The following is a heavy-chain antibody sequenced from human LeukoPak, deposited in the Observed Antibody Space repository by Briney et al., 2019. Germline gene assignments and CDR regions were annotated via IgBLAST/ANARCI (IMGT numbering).Heavy chain of an antibody. CDR3: ARVGSPRAFDI. V-gene: IGHV1-46*01. CDR1: GYTFTSYY. Sequence: ASVTVSCKASGYTFTSYYMHWVRQAPGQGLEWMGIINPSGGSTSYAQKFQGRVTMTRDTSTSTVYMELSSLRSEDTAVYYCARVGSPRAFDIWGQGTMVTVSS. CDR2: INPSGGST. J-gene: IGHJ3*02. D-gene: IGHD6-13*01.